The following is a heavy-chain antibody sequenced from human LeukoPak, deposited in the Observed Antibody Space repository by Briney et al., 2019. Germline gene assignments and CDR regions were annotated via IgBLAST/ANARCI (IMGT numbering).Heavy chain of an antibody. J-gene: IGHJ5*02. D-gene: IGHD2-2*02. CDR1: GYTFTSYG. Sequence: GASVKVSCKASGYTFTSYGIYWVRQAPGQGLEWMGRIIPIFGVVKYVQKFQGRVTISADKSTNTTYMELSSLRSEDTAVYYCASTAGEYCSGINCYNWFDPWGQGTPVTVSS. CDR3: ASTAGEYCSGINCYNWFDP. V-gene: IGHV1-69*04. CDR2: IIPIFGVV.